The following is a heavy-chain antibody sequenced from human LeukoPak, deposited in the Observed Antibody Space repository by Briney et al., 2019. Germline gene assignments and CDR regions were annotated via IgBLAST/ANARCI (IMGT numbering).Heavy chain of an antibody. CDR2: ISAYNGNT. D-gene: IGHD3-22*01. CDR3: AREAPYYHDSSGYRDAFDI. CDR1: GYTFTSYG. J-gene: IGHJ3*02. V-gene: IGHV1-18*01. Sequence: ASVKVSCKASGYTFTSYGISWVRQAPGQGLEWMGWISAYNGNTNYAQKLQGRVTMTTDTSTSTAYMELRSLRSDDTAVYYCAREAPYYHDSSGYRDAFDIWGQGTMVTVSS.